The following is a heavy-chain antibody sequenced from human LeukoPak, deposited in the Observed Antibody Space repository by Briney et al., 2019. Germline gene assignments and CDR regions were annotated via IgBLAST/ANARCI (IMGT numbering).Heavy chain of an antibody. CDR1: GFTFSSYG. CDR3: AKDIRDGYNYVFDY. J-gene: IGHJ4*02. V-gene: IGHV3-30*18. D-gene: IGHD5-24*01. Sequence: GGSLRLSCAASGFTFSSYGMHWVRQAPGKGLEWVAVISYDGSNKYYADSVKGRFTISRDNSKNTLYLQMNSLRAEDTAVYYCAKDIRDGYNYVFDYWGQRTLVTVSS. CDR2: ISYDGSNK.